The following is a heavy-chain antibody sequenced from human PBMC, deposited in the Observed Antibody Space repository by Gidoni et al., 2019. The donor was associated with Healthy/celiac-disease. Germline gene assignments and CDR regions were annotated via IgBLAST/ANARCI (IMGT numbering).Heavy chain of an antibody. V-gene: IGHV4-34*01. CDR2: INHSGST. Sequence: QVQLQQWGAGLLKPSETLSLTCAVYGGSFSGYYWSWIRQPPGKGLEWIGEINHSGSTNYNPSLKSRVTISVDTSKNQFSLKLSSVTAADTAVYYCARELGTVTTSGYVDYWGQGTLVTVSS. J-gene: IGHJ4*02. CDR1: GGSFSGYY. CDR3: ARELGTVTTSGYVDY. D-gene: IGHD4-4*01.